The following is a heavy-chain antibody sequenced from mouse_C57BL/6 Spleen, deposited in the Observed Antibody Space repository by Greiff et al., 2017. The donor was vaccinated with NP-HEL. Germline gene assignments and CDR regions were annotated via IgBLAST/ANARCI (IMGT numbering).Heavy chain of an antibody. CDR3: LYYGNYYAMDD. CDR1: GFTFSDYG. Sequence: DVQLVESGGGLVKPGGSLKLSCAASGFTFSDYGMHWVRQAPETGLEWVAYISSGSSTIYYADTVKGRFTISRDNAKNTLFLQSTSLRSEDTAMYYCLYYGNYYAMDDWGQGNSDTVSS. D-gene: IGHD2-1*01. V-gene: IGHV5-17*01. J-gene: IGHJ4*01. CDR2: ISSGSSTI.